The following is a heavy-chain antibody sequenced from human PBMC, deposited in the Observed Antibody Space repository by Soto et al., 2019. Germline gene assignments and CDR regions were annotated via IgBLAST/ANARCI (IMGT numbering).Heavy chain of an antibody. D-gene: IGHD1-26*01. CDR2: MNPHSGNT. Sequence: QVQLVQSGAEVKKPGASVKVSCKASGYTFTSYDINWVRQATGQGLEWMGRMNPHSGNTGYAQKFQGRVTMTGNTYISTAYMELSRLSSEDTAVYYCASNRINLSNRENWFDPWGRGTLVTVSS. V-gene: IGHV1-8*01. J-gene: IGHJ5*02. CDR3: ASNRINLSNRENWFDP. CDR1: GYTFTSYD.